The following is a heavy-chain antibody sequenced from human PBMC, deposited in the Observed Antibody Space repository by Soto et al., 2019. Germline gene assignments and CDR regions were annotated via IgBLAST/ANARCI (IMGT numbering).Heavy chain of an antibody. Sequence: SETLSLTCTVSGGSMTSNYWNWIRQPAGRGLEWIGRTFSTGTSSYNPSLKGRVTMSMDTSNRQFSLNLNSVTAADTAVYYCVRFPWQGYNPYSGYMGFWGPGASVTAS. V-gene: IGHV4-4*07. J-gene: IGHJ6*02. CDR3: VRFPWQGYNPYSGYMGF. D-gene: IGHD5-18*01. CDR1: GGSMTSNY. CDR2: TFSTGTS.